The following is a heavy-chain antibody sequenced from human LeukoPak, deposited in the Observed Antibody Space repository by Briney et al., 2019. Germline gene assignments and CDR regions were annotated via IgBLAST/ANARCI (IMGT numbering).Heavy chain of an antibody. V-gene: IGHV4-59*01. CDR1: GGSISTSY. CDR3: ARDKGPYWYFDV. Sequence: KPSETLSLTCTVSGGSISTSYWNWIRQPPGKGLEWIGNIYNSGTTDYNASLKSRVTISLDTSKNQISLKLSSVTAADTAVYFCARDKGPYWYFDVWGRGTLVTVSS. CDR2: IYNSGTT. J-gene: IGHJ2*01.